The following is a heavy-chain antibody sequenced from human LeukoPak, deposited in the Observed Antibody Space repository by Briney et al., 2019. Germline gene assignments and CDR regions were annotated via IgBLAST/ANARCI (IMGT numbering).Heavy chain of an antibody. J-gene: IGHJ3*02. CDR1: GGSISSSSYY. CDR2: IYYSGST. D-gene: IGHD4-17*01. CDR3: ARDPYGDYPNDAFDI. V-gene: IGHV4-39*07. Sequence: SETLSLTCTVSGGSISSSSYYWGWIRQPPGKGLEWIGSIYYSGSTYYNPSLKSRVTISVDTSKNQFSLKLSSVTAADTAVYYCARDPYGDYPNDAFDIWGQGTMVTVSS.